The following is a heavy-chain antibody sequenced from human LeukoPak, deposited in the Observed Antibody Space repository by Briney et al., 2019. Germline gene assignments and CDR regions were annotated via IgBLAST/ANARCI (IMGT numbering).Heavy chain of an antibody. J-gene: IGHJ4*02. Sequence: ASVKVSCKTSGNTFSAYDFNRVRQVTGQGLEWMGWMNPDSGIADYAQKFQGRVTMTRQTSISTAYMELSSLRSEDTAVYYCVRSRLVLSCGRAICHSRPQFADFWGQGTLVTVSS. CDR1: GNTFSAYD. D-gene: IGHD2-21*01. CDR3: VRSRLVLSCGRAICHSRPQFADF. CDR2: MNPDSGIA. V-gene: IGHV1-8*01.